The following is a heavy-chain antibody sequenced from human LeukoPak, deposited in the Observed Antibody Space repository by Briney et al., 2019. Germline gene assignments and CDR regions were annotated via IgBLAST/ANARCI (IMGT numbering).Heavy chain of an antibody. V-gene: IGHV1-2*06. Sequence: ASVKVSCKVSGNTFTGYYIHWVRQAPGEGVEWMGRINPNSGGTNYAQTLQGRVTMTRDTSISTDYMELSRLRSDDTAGYYCARGRLVVPAAVAVSIDYWGQGTLVTVSA. CDR2: INPNSGGT. CDR3: ARGRLVVPAAVAVSIDY. CDR1: GNTFTGYY. D-gene: IGHD2-2*01. J-gene: IGHJ4*02.